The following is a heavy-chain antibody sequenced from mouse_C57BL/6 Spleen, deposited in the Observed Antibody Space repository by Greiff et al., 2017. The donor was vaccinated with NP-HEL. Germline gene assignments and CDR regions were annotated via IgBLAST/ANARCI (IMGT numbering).Heavy chain of an antibody. V-gene: IGHV1-20*01. J-gene: IGHJ3*01. D-gene: IGHD1-1*01. CDR1: GYSFTGYF. CDR2: INPYNGDT. CDR3: SRDYYGSSSWFAY. Sequence: VQLQQSGPELVKPGDSVKISCKASGYSFTGYFMNWVMQSHGKSLEWIGRINPYNGDTFYNQKFKGKATLTVDKSSSTAHMELRSLTSEYSAVYYCSRDYYGSSSWFAYWGQGTLVTVSA.